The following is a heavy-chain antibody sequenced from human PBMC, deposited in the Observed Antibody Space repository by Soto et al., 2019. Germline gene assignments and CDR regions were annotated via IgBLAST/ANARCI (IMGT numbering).Heavy chain of an antibody. CDR3: AREVDTATVDY. CDR2: INPSGGHT. J-gene: IGHJ4*02. CDR1: GNTFTNYY. V-gene: IGHV1-46*01. D-gene: IGHD5-18*01. Sequence: GASVKVSCKASGNTFTNYYIHWVRQAPGQGLEWMGTINPSGGHTTYAQKFLGRVTMTRDTSTSTLYMELTSLRSEDTAVYYCAREVDTATVDYWGQGTLVTVSS.